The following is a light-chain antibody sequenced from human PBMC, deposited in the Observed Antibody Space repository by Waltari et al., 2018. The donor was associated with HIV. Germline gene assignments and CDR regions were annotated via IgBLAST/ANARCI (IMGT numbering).Light chain of an antibody. CDR3: QSEDSGLSCWV. J-gene: IGLJ3*02. V-gene: IGLV1-40*01. Sequence: QSVLTQPPSVSRAPAHRDPNPCPGRSSNIGAAADVHWYAPLPGTAPHFLIYGNRHRLSGVPDRFSGLKSGTSATLAITGLQAEDDAEYDCQSEDSGLSCWVFGGGTKLTVL. CDR1: SSNIGAAAD. CDR2: GNR.